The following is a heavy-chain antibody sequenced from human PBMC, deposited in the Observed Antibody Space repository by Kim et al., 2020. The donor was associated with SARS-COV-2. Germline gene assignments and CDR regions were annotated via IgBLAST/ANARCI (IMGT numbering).Heavy chain of an antibody. CDR2: INHSGST. D-gene: IGHD3-10*01. CDR1: GGSFSGYY. Sequence: SETLSLTCAVYGGSFSGYYWSWIRQPPGKGLEWIGEINHSGSTNYNPSLKSRVTISVDTSKNQFSLKLSSVTAADTAVYYCARYAGSGSLIDYWGQGTLVTVSS. V-gene: IGHV4-34*01. J-gene: IGHJ4*02. CDR3: ARYAGSGSLIDY.